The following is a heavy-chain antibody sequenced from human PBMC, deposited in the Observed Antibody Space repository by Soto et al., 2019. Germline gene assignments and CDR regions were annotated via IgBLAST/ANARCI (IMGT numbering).Heavy chain of an antibody. D-gene: IGHD1-26*01. CDR1: GFTFSSHA. CDR2: ISYDGSKK. Sequence: QVQLVESGGGVVQPGRSLRLSCAASGFTFSSHAMHWVRQAPGKGLEWVAVISYDGSKKYYADSVKGRFTISRDNSKNTLYLQMNSLRAEDTAVYYCARDPPPHLHTLSDYYYYGMDVWGQGTTVTVSS. J-gene: IGHJ6*02. V-gene: IGHV3-30-3*01. CDR3: ARDPPPHLHTLSDYYYYGMDV.